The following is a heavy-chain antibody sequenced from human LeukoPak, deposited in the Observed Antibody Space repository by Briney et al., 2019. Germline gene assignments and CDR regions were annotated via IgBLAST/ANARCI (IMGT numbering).Heavy chain of an antibody. CDR1: GFTFSSYA. Sequence: AGGSLRLSCAASGFTFSSYAMSWVRQAPGRGLEWVSSITSSGAATYYADSVKGRFTISRDNSDNTLYLQMNSLRAEDTAVYYCAKGGSGYFVDWFDPWGQGTLVTVSS. V-gene: IGHV3-23*01. CDR3: AKGGSGYFVDWFDP. D-gene: IGHD5-12*01. CDR2: ITSSGAAT. J-gene: IGHJ5*02.